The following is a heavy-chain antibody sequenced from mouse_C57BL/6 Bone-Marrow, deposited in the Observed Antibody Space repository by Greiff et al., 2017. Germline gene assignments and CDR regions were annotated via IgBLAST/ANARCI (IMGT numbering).Heavy chain of an antibody. V-gene: IGHV14-4*01. CDR2: IDPENGDT. J-gene: IGHJ1*03. CDR3: TTGYFDV. Sequence: EVQLQESGAELVRPGASVKLSCTASGFNIKDDYMHWVKQRPEQGLEWIGWIDPENGDTEYASKFQGKATITADTSSNTAYLQLSSLTSEDTAVYYCTTGYFDVWGTGTTVTVSS. CDR1: GFNIKDDY.